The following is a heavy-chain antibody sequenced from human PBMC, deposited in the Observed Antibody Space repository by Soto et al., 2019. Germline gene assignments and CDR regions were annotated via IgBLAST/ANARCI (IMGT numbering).Heavy chain of an antibody. CDR3: ARQYYDFWSGSPVGYYYYYMDV. D-gene: IGHD3-3*01. Sequence: GGSLRLSCAASGFTVSSNYMSWVRQAPGKGLEWVSVIYSGGSTYYADSVKGRFTISRDNSKNTLYLQMNSLRAEDTAVYYCARQYYDFWSGSPVGYYYYYMDVWGKGTTVTVSS. CDR2: IYSGGST. J-gene: IGHJ6*03. V-gene: IGHV3-66*04. CDR1: GFTVSSNY.